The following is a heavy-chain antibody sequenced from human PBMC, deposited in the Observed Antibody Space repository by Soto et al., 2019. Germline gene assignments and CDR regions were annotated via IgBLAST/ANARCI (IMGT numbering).Heavy chain of an antibody. CDR2: IYHSGST. D-gene: IGHD3-16*01. CDR1: GGSISSGGYS. J-gene: IGHJ4*02. CDR3: ARGPGAFRGVSPSDY. V-gene: IGHV4-30-2*01. Sequence: SETLSLTCAVSGGSISSGGYSWSWIRQPPGKGLEWIGYIYHSGSTYYNPSLKSRVTISVDRSKNQFSLKLSSVTAADTAVYYCARGPGAFRGVSPSDYWGPGTLVTVSS.